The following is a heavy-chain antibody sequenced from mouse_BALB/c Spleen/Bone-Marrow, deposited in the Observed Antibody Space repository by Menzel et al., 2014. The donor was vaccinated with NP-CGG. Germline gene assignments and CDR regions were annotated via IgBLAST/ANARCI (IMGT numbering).Heavy chain of an antibody. CDR3: ARRRDYDYFDY. J-gene: IGHJ2*01. D-gene: IGHD2-4*01. Sequence: EVHLVESGGDLVKPGGSLKLSCAASGFTFSNYGMSWVRQIPDKRLEWVATISSGGTYTFYPDSVKGRFTISRDNTKNTLTLQMTSLKSVDTAMYYCARRRDYDYFDYWGQGTTLTVSS. V-gene: IGHV5-6*01. CDR2: ISSGGTYT. CDR1: GFTFSNYG.